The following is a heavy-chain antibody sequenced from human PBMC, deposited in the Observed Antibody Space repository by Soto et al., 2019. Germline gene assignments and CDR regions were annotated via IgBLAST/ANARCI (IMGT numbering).Heavy chain of an antibody. D-gene: IGHD3-10*01. CDR3: ARLPTMIRGVSDPFDY. J-gene: IGHJ4*02. Sequence: QITLKESGPTLVKPTQTLTLTCTFSGFSLSTSGVAVGWIRQPPGKALEWLALIYWDDDKRYSPSLKRRLTITKDTSKNQVVLTLTNMDVVDTATYYCARLPTMIRGVSDPFDYWGQGTLVTVSS. V-gene: IGHV2-5*02. CDR1: GFSLSTSGVA. CDR2: IYWDDDK.